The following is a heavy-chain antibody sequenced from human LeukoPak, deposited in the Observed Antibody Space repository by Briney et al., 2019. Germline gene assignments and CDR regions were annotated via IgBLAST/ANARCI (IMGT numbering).Heavy chain of an antibody. Sequence: GGSLRLSCAASGFAFSSYAMSWVRQAPGKGLEWVSGITGGAGSTYYADSVKGRFTISRDNSNNTLYLQMNSLRAEDTAVYYCAKTRGYSNSWYDYWGQGTLVTVSS. V-gene: IGHV3-23*01. J-gene: IGHJ4*02. CDR3: AKTRGYSNSWYDY. D-gene: IGHD6-13*01. CDR2: ITGGAGST. CDR1: GFAFSSYA.